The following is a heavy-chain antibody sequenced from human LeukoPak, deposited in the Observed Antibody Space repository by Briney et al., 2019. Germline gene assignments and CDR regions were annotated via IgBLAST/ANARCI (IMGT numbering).Heavy chain of an antibody. J-gene: IGHJ4*02. V-gene: IGHV3-64D*09. Sequence: TGGSLRLSCSASGLTFSSYAMHCVRQAPGKGLEYVSAISSNGGSTYYADSVKGRFTISRDNSKNTLYLQMSSLRAEDTAVYYCVKGYCSSISCYGDYWGQGTLVTFSS. CDR2: ISSNGGST. CDR3: VKGYCSSISCYGDY. D-gene: IGHD2-2*01. CDR1: GLTFSSYA.